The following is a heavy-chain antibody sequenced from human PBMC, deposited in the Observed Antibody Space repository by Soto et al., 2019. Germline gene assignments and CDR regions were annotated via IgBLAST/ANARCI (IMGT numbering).Heavy chain of an antibody. D-gene: IGHD2-21*01. CDR1: GGSFSGYY. J-gene: IGHJ5*02. CDR2: INHSGST. V-gene: IGHV4-34*01. CDR3: ARFHRGALYSRGGGRGWFDP. Sequence: QVQLQQWGAGLLKPSETLSLTCAVYGGSFSGYYWSWIRQPPGKGLEWIGEINHSGSTNYNPSLKSRVTISVDTSKNQFSLKLSSVTAAGTAVYYCARFHRGALYSRGGGRGWFDPWGQGTLVTVSS.